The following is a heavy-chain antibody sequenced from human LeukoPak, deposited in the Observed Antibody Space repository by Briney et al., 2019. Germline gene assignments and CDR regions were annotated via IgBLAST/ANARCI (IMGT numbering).Heavy chain of an antibody. Sequence: ASVKVSCKASGYTFTSYYMHWVRQAPGQGLEWMGWINPNSGGTNYAQKFQGRVTMTRDTSISTAYMELSRLRSDDTAVYYCASNSLYDSSGYYHWGGNWFDPWGQGTLVTVSS. CDR3: ASNSLYDSSGYYHWGGNWFDP. J-gene: IGHJ5*02. CDR1: GYTFTSYY. CDR2: INPNSGGT. V-gene: IGHV1-2*02. D-gene: IGHD3-22*01.